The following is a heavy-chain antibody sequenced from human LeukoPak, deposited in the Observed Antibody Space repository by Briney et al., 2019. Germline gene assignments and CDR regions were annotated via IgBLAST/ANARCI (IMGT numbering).Heavy chain of an antibody. CDR1: GFTFSSYS. CDR2: ISSSSSYI. J-gene: IGHJ4*02. CDR3: ARDGVDSSSWYSTFDY. Sequence: PGGSLRLSCAASGFTFSSYSVNWVRQAPGKGLEWVSSISSSSSYIYYADSVKGRFTISRDNAKNSLYLQMNSLRAEDTAVYYCARDGVDSSSWYSTFDYWGQGTLVTVSS. D-gene: IGHD6-13*01. V-gene: IGHV3-21*01.